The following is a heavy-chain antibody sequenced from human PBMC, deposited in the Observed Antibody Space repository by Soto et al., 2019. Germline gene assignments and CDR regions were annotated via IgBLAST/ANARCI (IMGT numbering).Heavy chain of an antibody. CDR2: IKSDASTI. CDR1: GFTFSSYW. J-gene: IGHJ4*02. V-gene: IGHV3-74*01. D-gene: IGHD3-3*01. Sequence: GSLRLSCAASGFTFSSYWMHWVRQVPGKGLVWVSRIKSDASTIYYADSVKGRFTISRDNAKNSLYLQMNSLRDEDTALFYCARDFHYDFWSGYYTGIGYWGQGTLVTVSS. CDR3: ARDFHYDFWSGYYTGIGY.